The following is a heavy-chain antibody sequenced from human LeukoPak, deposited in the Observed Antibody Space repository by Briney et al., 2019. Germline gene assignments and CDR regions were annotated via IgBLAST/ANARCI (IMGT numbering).Heavy chain of an antibody. J-gene: IGHJ4*02. CDR3: AILPSDSFDY. Sequence: GGSLRLSCAASGFTFSTYGMHWVRQAPGKGLEWVAVISYDGSNKYYADSVKGRFTTSRDNSKNTLYLQMNSLRAEDTAVYYCAILPSDSFDYWGQGTLVTVSS. CDR2: ISYDGSNK. V-gene: IGHV3-30*03. CDR1: GFTFSTYG.